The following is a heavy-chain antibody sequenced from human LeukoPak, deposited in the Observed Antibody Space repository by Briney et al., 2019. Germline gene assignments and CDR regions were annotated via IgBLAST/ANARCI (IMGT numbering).Heavy chain of an antibody. CDR1: GLPIADFA. V-gene: IGHV3-43*02. Sequence: GGSLRLSCVASGLPIADFAMHWVSQAPGKGLEWVSLISGDGVSTFYADSVKGRFSISRDNSKNSLYLEMNSLRTEDAAMYYCAKESGKFDYWGQGTLVAVSS. J-gene: IGHJ4*02. CDR3: AKESGKFDY. CDR2: ISGDGVST.